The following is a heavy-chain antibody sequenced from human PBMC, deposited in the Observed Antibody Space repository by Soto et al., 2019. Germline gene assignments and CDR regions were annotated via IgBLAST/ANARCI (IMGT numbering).Heavy chain of an antibody. V-gene: IGHV3-23*01. D-gene: IGHD3-10*01. J-gene: IGHJ6*02. CDR3: AKVRASYLSASYFYYGLDV. CDR2: ISGSGSSV. Sequence: EVQLLESGGGLVRTGEYLRLSCAASGFTFSHYVLSWVRQSPGRGLEWVSSISGSGSSVYLADSVRGRFTMSRDLSRNTVSLQMKRLRAEDTAIYYCAKVRASYLSASYFYYGLDVWGQGTTVTVSS. CDR1: GFTFSHYV.